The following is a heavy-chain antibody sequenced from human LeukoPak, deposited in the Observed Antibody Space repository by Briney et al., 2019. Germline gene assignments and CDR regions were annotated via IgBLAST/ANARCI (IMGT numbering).Heavy chain of an antibody. CDR1: GFTFSSYG. V-gene: IGHV3-30*02. J-gene: IGHJ4*02. CDR2: IRYDGSIK. CDR3: AKSADCSSTSCYTHPFDY. Sequence: GGSLRLSCAASGFTFSSYGMHWVRQAPGKGLEWVAFIRYDGSIKYYADSVKGRFTISRDNSKNTLYLQMNSLRAEDTAVYYCAKSADCSSTSCYTHPFDYWGQGTLVTVSS. D-gene: IGHD2-2*02.